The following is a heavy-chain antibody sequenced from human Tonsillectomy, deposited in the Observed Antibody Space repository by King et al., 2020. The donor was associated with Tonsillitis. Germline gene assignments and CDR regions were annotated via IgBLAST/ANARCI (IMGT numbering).Heavy chain of an antibody. Sequence: VQLVESGGGVVQPGRSLRLSCVASGFTFSNYAMHWVRQAPGKGLEWVAIISYDGSEKYYADSVKGRFTISRDNSKNKMYVQMNSLRAEDTAVYYCARDLMSGDWNDPLGYFDYWGQGTLVTVSS. CDR2: ISYDGSEK. CDR1: GFTFSNYA. D-gene: IGHD1-1*01. V-gene: IGHV3-30*04. CDR3: ARDLMSGDWNDPLGYFDY. J-gene: IGHJ4*02.